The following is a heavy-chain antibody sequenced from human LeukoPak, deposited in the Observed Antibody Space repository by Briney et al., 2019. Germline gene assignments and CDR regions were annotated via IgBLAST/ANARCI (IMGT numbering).Heavy chain of an antibody. CDR3: ARETYSSSWTSFDP. V-gene: IGHV3-7*01. CDR1: GFTFSSYW. D-gene: IGHD6-13*01. Sequence: GGSLRLSCAASGFTFSSYWMSWVRQAPGKGLEWVANIKQDGSEKYYVDSVKGRFTISRDNAKNSLYLQMNSLRAEDTAVYYCARETYSSSWTSFDPRGQGTLVTVSS. CDR2: IKQDGSEK. J-gene: IGHJ5*02.